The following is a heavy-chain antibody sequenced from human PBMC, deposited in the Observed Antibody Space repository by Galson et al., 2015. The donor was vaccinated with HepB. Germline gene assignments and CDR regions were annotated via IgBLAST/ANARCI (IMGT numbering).Heavy chain of an antibody. D-gene: IGHD2-2*01. V-gene: IGHV1-8*01. J-gene: IGHJ6*03. CDR1: GYSFINYD. Sequence: SVKVSCKASGYSFINYDIDWVRQATGQGLEWMGWMNPNSGNTGYAQNFQGRVTMTRNTSISTAYMELSDLRSGDTAVYYCARGYCSSTSCFYMDVWGKGTTVTVSS. CDR3: ARGYCSSTSCFYMDV. CDR2: MNPNSGNT.